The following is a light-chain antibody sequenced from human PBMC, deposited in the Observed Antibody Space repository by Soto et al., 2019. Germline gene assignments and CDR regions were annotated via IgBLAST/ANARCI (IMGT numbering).Light chain of an antibody. CDR2: DVS. CDR1: SSDVGRYNY. CDR3: CSYTGLYTSNVL. Sequence: QSALTQPRSVSGSPGQSVTISCTGTSSDVGRYNYVSWYQHHPGKAPKFMIYDVSKRPSGVPDRFSGSKSGNTASLTISGLQAEDEADYYCCSYTGLYTSNVLFGGGTKVTVL. V-gene: IGLV2-11*01. J-gene: IGLJ3*02.